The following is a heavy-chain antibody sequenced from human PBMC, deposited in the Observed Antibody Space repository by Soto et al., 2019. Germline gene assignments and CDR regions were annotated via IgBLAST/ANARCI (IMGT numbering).Heavy chain of an antibody. Sequence: ASVKVSCKASGYSFTDYHIHWVRQAPEQGLEWLGRINPKSGGTSTAQKFQGWVTMTTDTSISTASMELTRLTSDDTAIYYCARGDSTDCSNGVCSFFYNHDMDVWGQGTTVTVSS. V-gene: IGHV1-2*04. CDR2: INPKSGGT. CDR1: GYSFTDYH. D-gene: IGHD2-8*01. J-gene: IGHJ6*02. CDR3: ARGDSTDCSNGVCSFFYNHDMDV.